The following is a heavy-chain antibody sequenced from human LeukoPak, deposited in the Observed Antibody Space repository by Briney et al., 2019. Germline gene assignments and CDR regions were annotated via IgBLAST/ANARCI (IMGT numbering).Heavy chain of an antibody. D-gene: IGHD5-18*01. J-gene: IGHJ4*02. V-gene: IGHV1-2*02. CDR3: AREIGPRQLHLWGSAFDY. CDR2: INPNSGGT. Sequence: ASVKVSCKASGYTFTGYYMHWVRQAPGQGLEWMGWINPNSGGTNYAQKFQGRVTMTRDTSISTAYMELSRLRSDDTAVYYCAREIGPRQLHLWGSAFDYWGQGTLVTVSS. CDR1: GYTFTGYY.